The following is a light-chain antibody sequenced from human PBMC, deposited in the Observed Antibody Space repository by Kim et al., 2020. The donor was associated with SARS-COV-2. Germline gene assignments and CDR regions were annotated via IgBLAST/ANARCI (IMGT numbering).Light chain of an antibody. CDR3: SSYTSSSTL. Sequence: QSALTQPASVSGSTGQSITISCTGTSSDVGGYNYVSWYQQHPGKAPKLMIYDVSKRPSGVSNRFSGSKSGNTASLTISGLQAEDEADYYCSSYTSSSTLFGGGTQLTVL. J-gene: IGLJ2*01. CDR1: SSDVGGYNY. V-gene: IGLV2-14*01. CDR2: DVS.